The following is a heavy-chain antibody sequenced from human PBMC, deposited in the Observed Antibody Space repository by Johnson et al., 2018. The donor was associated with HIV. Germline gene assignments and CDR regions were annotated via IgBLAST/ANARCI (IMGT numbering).Heavy chain of an antibody. Sequence: EVQLVESGGGVVRPGGSLRLSCAASGFTFDDYGMSWVRQAPGKGLEWVSGITWNGGSTGYADSVKGRFTISGDNAKNSLYLQMNSLRAEDTALYYCARVVGYKYGSAGDNDAFDIWGQGTMVTVSS. D-gene: IGHD5-18*01. CDR3: ARVVGYKYGSAGDNDAFDI. CDR1: GFTFDDYG. CDR2: ITWNGGST. V-gene: IGHV3-20*04. J-gene: IGHJ3*02.